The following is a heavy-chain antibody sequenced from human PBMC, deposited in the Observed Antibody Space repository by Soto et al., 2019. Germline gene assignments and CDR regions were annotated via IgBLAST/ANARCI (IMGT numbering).Heavy chain of an antibody. J-gene: IGHJ6*02. CDR2: KYYRSKWYN. CDR3: ARGDYYGSGSYSRYYYGMDV. CDR1: GDSVSSNSAA. Sequence: PSQTLSLTCVISGDSVSSNSAAWNWIRQSPSRGLEWLGRKYYRSKWYNDYAVSVKSRITINPDTSKSQFSLQLNSVTPEDTAVYYCARGDYYGSGSYSRYYYGMDVWGQGTTVTVSS. V-gene: IGHV6-1*01. D-gene: IGHD3-10*01.